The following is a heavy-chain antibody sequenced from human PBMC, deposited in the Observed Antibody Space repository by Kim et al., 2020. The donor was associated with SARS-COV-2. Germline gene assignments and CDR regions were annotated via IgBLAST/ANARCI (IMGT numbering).Heavy chain of an antibody. CDR1: GFIFSTYH. V-gene: IGHV3-7*03. Sequence: GGSLRLSCAVSGFIFSTYHMHWVRQTPGKGLEWVANINPDESDMYYVDSVKGRFTISRDNAQKSMYLQMNSLRAEDTAVYYCARDPRLSDHWGQGTLVTVSS. D-gene: IGHD6-19*01. CDR2: INPDESDM. CDR3: ARDPRLSDH. J-gene: IGHJ4*02.